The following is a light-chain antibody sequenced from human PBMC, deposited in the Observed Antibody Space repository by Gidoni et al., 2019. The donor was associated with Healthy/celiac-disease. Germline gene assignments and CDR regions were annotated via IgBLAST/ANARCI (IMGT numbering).Light chain of an antibody. CDR1: SSNIGSNT. CDR3: AAWDDSLNGAV. CDR2: SNN. Sequence: QSVLTQPPSASGTPGQRVTISCSGRSSNIGSNTVNWYQQLPGTAPKLLIYSNNQRPSGVPDRCSGSKSGTSAALAISRLQSEDEADYYCAAWDDSLNGAVFGGGTKLTVL. J-gene: IGLJ2*01. V-gene: IGLV1-44*01.